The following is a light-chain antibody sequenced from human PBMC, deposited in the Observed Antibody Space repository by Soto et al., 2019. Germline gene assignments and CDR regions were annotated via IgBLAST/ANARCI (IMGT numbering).Light chain of an antibody. CDR3: QQYHSYWT. CDR1: QNIRSR. V-gene: IGKV1-5*01. CDR2: DAS. J-gene: IGKJ1*01. Sequence: DIQIAQSPSSLSASVRERSTTTCRASQNIRSRLAWFQQKPGKAPKLLIYDASSLESGVPQRFSGSGSGTELTLTISSLQTDDFSTYYCQQYHSYWTFGQGTKVDIK.